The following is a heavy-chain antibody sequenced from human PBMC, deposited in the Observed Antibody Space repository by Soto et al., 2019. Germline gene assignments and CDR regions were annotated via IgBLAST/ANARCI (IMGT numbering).Heavy chain of an antibody. J-gene: IGHJ4*02. Sequence: GGSLRLSCTVSGFAFNNYGINWVRQAPGEGLEWVSSISKSDYTYYSDSVKGRFAISRDNAKSSVSLQMNTLRVEDTAVYYCAREDSIIIPAVSDFWGQGTLVTVSS. D-gene: IGHD2-2*01. CDR2: ISKSDYT. CDR3: AREDSIIIPAVSDF. CDR1: GFAFNNYG. V-gene: IGHV3-21*01.